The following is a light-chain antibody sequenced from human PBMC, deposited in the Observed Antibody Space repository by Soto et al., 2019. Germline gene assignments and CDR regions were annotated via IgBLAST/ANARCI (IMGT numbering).Light chain of an antibody. V-gene: IGLV2-14*01. CDR1: SSDVGGYNY. CDR3: SSFTSTSALV. CDR2: GVN. J-gene: IGLJ1*01. Sequence: QSALTQPASVSGSPGQSITFSCTGTSSDVGGYNYVSWYQQYPGKVPKLMIYGVNNRPSGVSNRFSGSKSGNTASLTISGLQAEDEADYYCSSFTSTSALVFGTGTKLTVL.